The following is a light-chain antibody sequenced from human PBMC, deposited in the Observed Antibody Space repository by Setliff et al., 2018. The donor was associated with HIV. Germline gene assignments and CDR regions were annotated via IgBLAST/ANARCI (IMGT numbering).Light chain of an antibody. J-gene: IGLJ2*01. CDR3: SSYTSSSSVV. Sequence: QSALTQPASVSGSPGQSITISCTGTSSDVGGYNYVSWYQQHPGKAPKLMIYDVSKRPSGVSNRFSGSKSGNTASLIISGLQAEDEADYYCSSYTSSSSVVFGGGTKVTVL. CDR2: DVS. V-gene: IGLV2-14*01. CDR1: SSDVGGYNY.